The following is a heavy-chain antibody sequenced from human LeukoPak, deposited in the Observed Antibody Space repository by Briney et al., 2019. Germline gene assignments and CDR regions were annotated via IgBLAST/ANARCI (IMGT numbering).Heavy chain of an antibody. Sequence: PSETLSLTCAVSGASITSYYWSWIRQPPGKGLEWIGYIYYSGSTNYNPSLKSRVTMSVDTSKNEFSLKLSSVTTADTAVYCCATRRIAVAAPFDYWGQGTLVTVSS. J-gene: IGHJ4*02. CDR2: IYYSGST. CDR1: GASITSYY. V-gene: IGHV4-59*01. CDR3: ATRRIAVAAPFDY. D-gene: IGHD6-19*01.